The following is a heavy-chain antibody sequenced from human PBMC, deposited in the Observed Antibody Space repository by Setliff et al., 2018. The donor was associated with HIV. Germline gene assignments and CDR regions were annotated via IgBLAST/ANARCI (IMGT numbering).Heavy chain of an antibody. J-gene: IGHJ5*02. D-gene: IGHD5-18*01. Sequence: PSETLSLTCTVSGGSITTRTYFWGWIRQPPEKGLEWIGSIYYSGSTYYNTSLKSRVTISIDTSRNQFSLKLTSVTAADTAMYYCARRHTAFDPWGQGTLVTVSS. CDR3: ARRHTAFDP. CDR2: IYYSGST. V-gene: IGHV4-39*01. CDR1: GGSITTRTYF.